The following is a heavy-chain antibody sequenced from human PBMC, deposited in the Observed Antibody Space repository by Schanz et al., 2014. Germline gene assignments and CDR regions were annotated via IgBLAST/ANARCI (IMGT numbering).Heavy chain of an antibody. Sequence: QVQLVQSGAEVKKPGASVRVSCKASGYSFTTYDVNWVRQATGQGLEWMGKINPSSGTTRIAQNFQGRLTVTRDTSTSTVNMELSSLRSEDTAMYYCVTEKRMESGTWAKAFDIWGQGTWVTVSS. V-gene: IGHV1-46*01. J-gene: IGHJ3*02. D-gene: IGHD3-3*01. CDR1: GYSFTTYD. CDR3: VTEKRMESGTWAKAFDI. CDR2: INPSSGTT.